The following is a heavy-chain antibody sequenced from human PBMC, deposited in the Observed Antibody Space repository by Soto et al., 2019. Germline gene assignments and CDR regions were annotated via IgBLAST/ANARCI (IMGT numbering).Heavy chain of an antibody. Sequence: SETLSLTCAVYGGSFSCYYWSWIRQPPGKGLEWIGEINHSGSTNYNPSLKSRVTISVDTSKNQFSLKLSSVTAADTAVYYCARGRITMVRGVTPWYYYYGMDVWGQGTTVTVSS. V-gene: IGHV4-34*01. D-gene: IGHD3-10*01. CDR2: INHSGST. J-gene: IGHJ6*02. CDR1: GGSFSCYY. CDR3: ARGRITMVRGVTPWYYYYGMDV.